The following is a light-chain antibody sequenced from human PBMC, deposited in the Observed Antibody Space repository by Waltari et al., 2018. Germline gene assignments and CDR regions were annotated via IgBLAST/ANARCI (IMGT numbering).Light chain of an antibody. V-gene: IGKV3-20*01. CDR2: PAS. J-gene: IGKJ1*01. CDR1: QSSGIS. Sequence: EIVLTQSPGTLSLSQGERATLSCRASQSSGISLACYQHKPGQAPRLLMYPASRRATGIPDMFSGSGSGTDFSLTISRLEPEDFAVYYCQKYESLPATFGQGTKVEIK. CDR3: QKYESLPAT.